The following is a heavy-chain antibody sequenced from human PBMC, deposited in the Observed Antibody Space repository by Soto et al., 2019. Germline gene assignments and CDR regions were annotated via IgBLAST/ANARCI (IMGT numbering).Heavy chain of an antibody. CDR2: IKGDGSQT. CDR3: AKERQPLVVSES. Sequence: EVQLLESGGGLVQPGGSLRLSCEASGFTFRTSAMGWVRQAPGKGLEWVSDIKGDGSQTYYADAVKGRFTISRDNSKDMLFLQVNSLRTEDTAVYYCAKERQPLVVSESWCQGTLVTVSS. V-gene: IGHV3-23*01. J-gene: IGHJ4*02. CDR1: GFTFRTSA. D-gene: IGHD2-8*02.